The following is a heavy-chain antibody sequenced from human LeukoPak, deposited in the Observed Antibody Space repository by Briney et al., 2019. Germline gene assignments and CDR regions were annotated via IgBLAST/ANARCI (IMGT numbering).Heavy chain of an antibody. J-gene: IGHJ4*02. CDR3: AKTDYGDYLSYFDY. CDR2: ISAYNGNT. D-gene: IGHD4-17*01. Sequence: GASVKVSCKASGYTFTSYGISWVRQAPGQGLEWMGWISAYNGNTNYAQKLQGRVTMTTDTSTSTAYMELRSLRAEDTAVYYCAKTDYGDYLSYFDYWGQGTLVTVSS. CDR1: GYTFTSYG. V-gene: IGHV1-18*01.